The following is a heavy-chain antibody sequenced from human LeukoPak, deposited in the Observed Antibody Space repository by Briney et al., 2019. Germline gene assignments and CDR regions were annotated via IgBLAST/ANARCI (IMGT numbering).Heavy chain of an antibody. D-gene: IGHD6-6*01. CDR2: ISAYNGNT. Sequence: ASVKVSCKASGYTFTSYGISWVRQAPGQGLEWMGWISAYNGNTNYAQKLQGRVTMTTDTSTSTAYMELRSLRSDDTAVYYCAREQPYSSSSLGLRDAFDIWGQGTMVTVFS. V-gene: IGHV1-18*01. CDR1: GYTFTSYG. J-gene: IGHJ3*02. CDR3: AREQPYSSSSLGLRDAFDI.